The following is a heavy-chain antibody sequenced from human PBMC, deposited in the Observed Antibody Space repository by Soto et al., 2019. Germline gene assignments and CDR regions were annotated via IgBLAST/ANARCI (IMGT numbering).Heavy chain of an antibody. CDR2: IYWDDDK. D-gene: IGHD3-3*01. CDR3: AHRVLRTVFGLVTTTAIYFDF. J-gene: IGHJ4*02. Sequence: QITLNESGPTVVRPTETLTLTCRFSGFSLTTSGVGVGWVRQSPGKAPEWLALIYWDDDKRYSESLKSRLTITKDTSNNQVVLTVANLDPTDTATYYCAHRVLRTVFGLVTTTAIYFDFWGQGTPVAVSS. V-gene: IGHV2-5*02. CDR1: GFSLTTSGVG.